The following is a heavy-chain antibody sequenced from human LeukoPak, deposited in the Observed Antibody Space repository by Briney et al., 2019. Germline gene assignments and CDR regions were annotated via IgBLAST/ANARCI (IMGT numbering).Heavy chain of an antibody. CDR1: GFTFSSYN. V-gene: IGHV3-48*01. D-gene: IGHD2-2*02. J-gene: IGHJ6*02. CDR3: ARGRYQLLYNYYYYGMDV. CDR2: ISSGSSTI. Sequence: GGSLRLSCAASGFTFSSYNMNWVRQAPGKGLEWVPFISSGSSTIYYADSVKGRFTISRDNGKNSLYLQMNSLRAEDTAVYYCARGRYQLLYNYYYYGMDVWGQGTTVTVSS.